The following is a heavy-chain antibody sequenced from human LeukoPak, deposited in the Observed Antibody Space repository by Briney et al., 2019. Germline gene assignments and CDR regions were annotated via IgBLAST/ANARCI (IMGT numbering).Heavy chain of an antibody. CDR2: ISGSGGST. CDR3: ARSKGIPGYYYGMDV. CDR1: GSTFSSYA. D-gene: IGHD2-21*01. Sequence: GGSLRLSCAASGSTFSSYAMSWVRQAPGKGLEWVSAISGSGGSTYYADSVKGRFTISRDNSKNTLSLQMDSLRAEDTAFYYCARSKGIPGYYYGMDVWGQGTTVTVSS. J-gene: IGHJ6*02. V-gene: IGHV3-23*01.